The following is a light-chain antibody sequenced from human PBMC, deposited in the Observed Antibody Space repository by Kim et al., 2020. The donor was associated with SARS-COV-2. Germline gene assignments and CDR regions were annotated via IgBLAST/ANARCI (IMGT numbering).Light chain of an antibody. CDR3: QQYYSYPRT. CDR1: EGISSY. V-gene: IGKV1-8*01. J-gene: IGKJ3*01. CDR2: AAS. Sequence: ASTEGRVTSARRAREGISSYLASYQHRPGTAPKLLIYAASTLQSGVPSRFSGSGSGTDFSLTISCLQSEDFATFFCQQYYSYPRTFGPRTKMGIK.